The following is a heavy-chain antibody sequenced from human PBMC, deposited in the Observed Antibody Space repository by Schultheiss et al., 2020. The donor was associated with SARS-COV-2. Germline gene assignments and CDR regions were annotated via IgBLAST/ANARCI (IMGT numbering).Heavy chain of an antibody. CDR3: AREAFYHMDL. Sequence: SQTLSLTCTVSGGSISSSSYYWGWIRQPPGKGLEWIGYIYHSGSTYYNPSLKSRVSISIDTSKNQFSLELNSVTAADTAVYYCAREAFYHMDLWGRGTTVTV. CDR2: IYHSGST. CDR1: GGSISSSSYY. V-gene: IGHV4-39*07. J-gene: IGHJ6*03.